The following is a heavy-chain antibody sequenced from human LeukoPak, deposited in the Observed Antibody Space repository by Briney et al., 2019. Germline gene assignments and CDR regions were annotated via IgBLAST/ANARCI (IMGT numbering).Heavy chain of an antibody. CDR3: ARGTDPIVVVTATKDY. V-gene: IGHV3-23*01. D-gene: IGHD2-21*02. J-gene: IGHJ4*02. CDR1: GFTFSSSA. Sequence: GGSLRLSCAASGFTFSSSAMSWVRQAPGKGLEWVSNISGSGSGGSTYYADSVKGRFTISRDNSKNTLYLQMNSLRAEDTAVYYCARGTDPIVVVTATKDYWGQGTLVTVSS. CDR2: ISGSGSGGST.